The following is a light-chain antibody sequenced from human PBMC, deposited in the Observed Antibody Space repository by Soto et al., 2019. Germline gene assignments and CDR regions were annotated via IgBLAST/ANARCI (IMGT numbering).Light chain of an antibody. Sequence: SVLPRAASVSGSPGQSLTISCAGTSSDVGAYTYVSWYQQHPGKAPKLMVYDVSNRPSGVSNRFSGSKSGNTASLTISGLQAEDEADYYCTSYTSSSTPYVFGGGTKVTVL. CDR3: TSYTSSSTPYV. CDR2: DVS. V-gene: IGLV2-14*01. J-gene: IGLJ1*01. CDR1: SSDVGAYTY.